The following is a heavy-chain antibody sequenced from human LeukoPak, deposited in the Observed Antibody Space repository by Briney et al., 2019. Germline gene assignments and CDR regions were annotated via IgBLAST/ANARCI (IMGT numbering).Heavy chain of an antibody. D-gene: IGHD6-19*01. V-gene: IGHV2-5*02. CDR2: IYWDDDK. Sequence: SGPTLVNLTQTLTLTCTFSGFSLSTSGVGVGWIRQPPGKALEWLALIYWDDDKRYSPSLKSRLTITKDTSKNQVVLTMTNMDPVDTATYYCAHIPLLIAVAGHFDYWGQGTLVTVSS. J-gene: IGHJ4*02. CDR3: AHIPLLIAVAGHFDY. CDR1: GFSLSTSGVG.